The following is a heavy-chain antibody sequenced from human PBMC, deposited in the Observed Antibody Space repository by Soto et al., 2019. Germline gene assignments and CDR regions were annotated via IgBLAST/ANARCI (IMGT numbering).Heavy chain of an antibody. CDR2: IYYSGST. Sequence: SETLSLTCTVSGGSISSYYWSWILQPPGKGLEWIVYIYYSGSTNYNPSLKSRVTISVDTSKNQFSLKLSSVTAADTAVYYCARGYSSSSNAFDIWGQGTMVTVSS. CDR3: ARGYSSSSNAFDI. CDR1: GGSISSYY. D-gene: IGHD6-6*01. V-gene: IGHV4-59*01. J-gene: IGHJ3*02.